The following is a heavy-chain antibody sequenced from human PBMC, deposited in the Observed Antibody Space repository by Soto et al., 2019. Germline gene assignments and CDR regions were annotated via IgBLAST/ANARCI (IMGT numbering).Heavy chain of an antibody. J-gene: IGHJ5*02. Sequence: PXVSLRLSCAASGFTFSSYCMHWVRQAPGKGLVWVSRINSDVSSTSYADSVKGRLTISRDNAKNTLYLQMNSLRAEDTAVYYCARADYDFWSGYYNWFDPWGQGTLVTVSS. D-gene: IGHD3-3*01. V-gene: IGHV3-74*01. CDR1: GFTFSSYC. CDR3: ARADYDFWSGYYNWFDP. CDR2: INSDVSST.